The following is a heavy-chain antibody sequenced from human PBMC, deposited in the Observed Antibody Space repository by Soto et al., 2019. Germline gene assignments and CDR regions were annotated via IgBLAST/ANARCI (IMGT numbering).Heavy chain of an antibody. CDR2: INPSGGST. CDR1: GYTFTSYN. Sequence: GASVKVSCKASGYTFTSYNMHWVRQAPGQGLEWMGIINPSGGSTSYAQKFQGRVTMTRDTSTSTVYMELSSLRSEDTAVYYCIAAAGRNMVDYWGQGTLVTVSS. J-gene: IGHJ4*02. V-gene: IGHV1-46*01. D-gene: IGHD6-13*01. CDR3: IAAAGRNMVDY.